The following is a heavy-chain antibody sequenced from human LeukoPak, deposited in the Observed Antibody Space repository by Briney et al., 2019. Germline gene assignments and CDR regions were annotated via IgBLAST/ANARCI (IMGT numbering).Heavy chain of an antibody. CDR1: GGSFSGYY. V-gene: IGHV4-34*01. J-gene: IGHJ5*02. CDR3: ARERAAAGAWFDP. D-gene: IGHD6-13*01. CDR2: INHSGST. Sequence: SETLSLTCAVYGGSFSGYYWSWIRQPPGKGLEWIGEINHSGSTNYNPSLKSRVTISVDTSKNQFSLKLSSVTAADTAVYYCARERAAAGAWFDPWGQGTLVTVSS.